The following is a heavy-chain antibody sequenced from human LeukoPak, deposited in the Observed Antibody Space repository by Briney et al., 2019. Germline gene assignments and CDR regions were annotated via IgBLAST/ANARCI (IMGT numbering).Heavy chain of an antibody. CDR2: VNSDGSST. V-gene: IGHV3-74*01. D-gene: IGHD6-19*01. CDR3: ATDLGYGSGLARY. Sequence: GGSLRLSCAASGFTFSSYWMHWVRQAPGKGLVCVSRVNSDGSSTTYADSVKGRFTISRDNAKNTLYMQMNRLRAEDTAVYYCATDLGYGSGLARYWGQGTLVTVSS. J-gene: IGHJ4*02. CDR1: GFTFSSYW.